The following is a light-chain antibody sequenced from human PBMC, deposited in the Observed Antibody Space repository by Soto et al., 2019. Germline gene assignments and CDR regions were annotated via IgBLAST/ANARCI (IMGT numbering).Light chain of an antibody. J-gene: IGKJ2*03. CDR3: QQYGSSPLYS. CDR2: GAS. V-gene: IGKV3-20*01. Sequence: EIVLTQSPGTLSLAPGDRATLSCRASQSVDSIYLAWYQQKPGQAPRLLIFGASRRATGIPDRFSGNGSGTDFTLTISRLEPEDFAVYYCQQYGSSPLYSFGQGTKVEIK. CDR1: QSVDSIY.